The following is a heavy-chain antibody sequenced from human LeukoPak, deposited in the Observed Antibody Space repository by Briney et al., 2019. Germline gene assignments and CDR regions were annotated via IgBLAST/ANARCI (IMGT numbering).Heavy chain of an antibody. CDR1: GFTFSSYA. J-gene: IGHJ5*02. Sequence: SGGSLRLSCAASGFTFSSYAMSWVRQAPGKGLEWVSAISGSGGSTYYADSVKGRFTISRDNSKNTLYLQMNSLRAEDTAVYYCAKVDSTIPRPWGWFDPWGQGTLVTVSS. D-gene: IGHD5/OR15-5a*01. CDR2: ISGSGGST. CDR3: AKVDSTIPRPWGWFDP. V-gene: IGHV3-23*01.